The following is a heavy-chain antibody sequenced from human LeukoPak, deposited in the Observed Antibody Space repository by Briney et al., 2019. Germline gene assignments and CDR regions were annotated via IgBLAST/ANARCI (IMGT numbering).Heavy chain of an antibody. D-gene: IGHD4-23*01. CDR1: GFTFSSYW. J-gene: IGHJ4*02. Sequence: PGGSLRLSCAASGFTFSSYWMSWVRQAPGKGLEWVANIKQDGSEKYYVDSVKGRFTISKDNSKATLYLQMNSLRPEDTAVYYCARDLHGGYSSDYWGQGTLVTVSS. V-gene: IGHV3-7*01. CDR2: IKQDGSEK. CDR3: ARDLHGGYSSDY.